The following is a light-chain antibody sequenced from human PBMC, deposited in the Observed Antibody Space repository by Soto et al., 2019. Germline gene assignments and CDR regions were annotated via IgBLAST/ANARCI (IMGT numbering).Light chain of an antibody. CDR1: SSNIGAGYD. CDR3: QSYDSMVSGSGV. CDR2: GNS. J-gene: IGLJ2*01. Sequence: QSVLTQPPSVSGAPGQRVTISCTGSSSNIGAGYDVHWYQQLPGTAPKLLIYGNSNRPSGVSDRFSGSKSGTSASRAITGLQAEDEADYYCQSYDSMVSGSGVFGGGTKLTVL. V-gene: IGLV1-40*01.